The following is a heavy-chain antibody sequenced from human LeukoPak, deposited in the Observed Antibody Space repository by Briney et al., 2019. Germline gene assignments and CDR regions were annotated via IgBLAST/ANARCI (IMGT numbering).Heavy chain of an antibody. D-gene: IGHD4-17*01. CDR3: AKGYGDLVAFDI. J-gene: IGHJ3*02. Sequence: GGSVRLSCAASGFTFRSYGMDWLRQARGKGLEWVAFIRYDGNNKDYGDSVKGRFTISRDNSKTTLYLQMNSLRVEDTAVYYCAKGYGDLVAFDIWGQGTMVTVSS. CDR1: GFTFRSYG. V-gene: IGHV3-30*02. CDR2: IRYDGNNK.